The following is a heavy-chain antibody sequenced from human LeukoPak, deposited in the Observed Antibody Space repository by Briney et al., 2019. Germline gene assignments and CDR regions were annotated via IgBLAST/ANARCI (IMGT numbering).Heavy chain of an antibody. D-gene: IGHD1-1*01. CDR1: GFTFSNYW. J-gene: IGHJ4*02. CDR3: ARKGELERRRSWDC. CDR2: IKQDGRER. Sequence: GGSLRLSFAASGFTFSNYWMSWVRQTPGKGLEWVANIKQDGRERYYVDSVKGRFTISRDNAKNSLYLQISSLRAEDTAVYYCARKGELERRRSWDCWGQGTLVTVSS. V-gene: IGHV3-7*03.